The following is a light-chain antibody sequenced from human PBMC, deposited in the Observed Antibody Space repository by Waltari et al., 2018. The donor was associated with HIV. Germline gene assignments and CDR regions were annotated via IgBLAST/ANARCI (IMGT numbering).Light chain of an antibody. Sequence: DIQMTQSPSSLSASVGDRVTITCRASQNIYTYLNWYQQKRGHAPKLLTYFTSSLHSGVPSRFTGSGSGTDFTLTINSLQSEDFATYYCQQSYNFPLTFGPGTTV. V-gene: IGKV1-39*01. J-gene: IGKJ3*01. CDR2: FTS. CDR1: QNIYTY. CDR3: QQSYNFPLT.